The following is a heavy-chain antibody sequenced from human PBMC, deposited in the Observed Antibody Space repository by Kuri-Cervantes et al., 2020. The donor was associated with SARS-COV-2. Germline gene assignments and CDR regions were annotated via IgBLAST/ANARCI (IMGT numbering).Heavy chain of an antibody. CDR3: ASGLNDYYYYYGMDV. J-gene: IGHJ6*02. D-gene: IGHD3-9*01. CDR2: IKQDGSEK. CDR1: GFTFSSYW. V-gene: IGHV3-7*01. Sequence: GESLKISCAASGFTFSSYWMSWVRQAPGEGLEWVANIKQDGSEKYYVDSVKGRFTISRDNAKNSLYLQMNSPRAEDTAVYYCASGLNDYYYYYGMDVWGQGTTVTVSS.